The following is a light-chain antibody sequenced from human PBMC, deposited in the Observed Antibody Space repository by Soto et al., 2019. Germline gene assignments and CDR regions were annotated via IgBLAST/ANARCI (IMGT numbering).Light chain of an antibody. Sequence: QSALTQPASVSGSPGQSITISCTGTSSDVGGYNYVSWYQQHPGKAPKLMIYEVSNRPSGVSNRFSGSKSGNTASLTISGLQAEDEAVYYCISYTSSSTLEVFGTGTKLTVL. V-gene: IGLV2-14*01. J-gene: IGLJ1*01. CDR2: EVS. CDR1: SSDVGGYNY. CDR3: ISYTSSSTLEV.